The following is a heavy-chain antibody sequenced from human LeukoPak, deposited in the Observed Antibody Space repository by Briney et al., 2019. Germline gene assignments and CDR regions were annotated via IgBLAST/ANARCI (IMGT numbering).Heavy chain of an antibody. CDR2: IYTSGCT. J-gene: IGHJ4*02. CDR3: ARTFGADNDY. Sequence: PSETLSLTCTVSGGSISSGSYYWSWIRQPAGKGLEWIGRIYTSGCTNYNPSLKSRVTISVDPSKNQFSLKLSSVTAADTAVYYCARTFGADNDYWGQGTLVTVSS. D-gene: IGHD1-26*01. CDR1: GGSISSGSYY. V-gene: IGHV4-61*02.